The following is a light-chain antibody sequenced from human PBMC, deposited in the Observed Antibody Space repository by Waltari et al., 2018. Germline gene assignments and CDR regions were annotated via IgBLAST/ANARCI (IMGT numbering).Light chain of an antibody. CDR1: SLRTYY. J-gene: IGLJ3*02. CDR2: GKN. CDR3: NSRDSSGNHLGV. V-gene: IGLV3-19*01. Sequence: SSELTQDPAVSVALGQTVRITCQGDSLRTYYATWYQQKPGQAPILVIHGKNNRPSGIPDRFSGSRSGNTASLTITGAQAEEEADYYCNSRDSSGNHLGVFGGGTKLTVL.